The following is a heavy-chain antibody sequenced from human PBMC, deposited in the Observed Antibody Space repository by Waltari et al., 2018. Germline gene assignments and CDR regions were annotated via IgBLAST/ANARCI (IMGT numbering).Heavy chain of an antibody. CDR2: IYYSGST. Sequence: QVQLQESGPGLVKPSETLSLTCTVSGGSISSHYWSWIRQPPGKGLEWIGYIYYSGSTNYNPSLKSRVTISVDTSKNQFSLKLGSVTAADTAVYYCARARGIAARPGGFDAFDIWGQGTMVTVSS. J-gene: IGHJ3*02. CDR1: GGSISSHY. CDR3: ARARGIAARPGGFDAFDI. D-gene: IGHD6-6*01. V-gene: IGHV4-59*11.